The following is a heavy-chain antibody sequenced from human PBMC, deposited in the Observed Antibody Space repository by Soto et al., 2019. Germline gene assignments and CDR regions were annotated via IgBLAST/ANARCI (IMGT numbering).Heavy chain of an antibody. CDR2: RYYSEST. CDR3: ARTKCSGGSCYSWSIDY. V-gene: IGHV4-31*03. J-gene: IGHJ4*02. CDR1: GGSITTGGYY. Sequence: SETLSLTCTVSGGSITTGGYYWSWIRQLPGKGLEWIGHRYYSESTYYNPSLKSRVSISLDTSKNQFSLKLSFVTAADTAMYYCARTKCSGGSCYSWSIDYWGQGTPVTVSS. D-gene: IGHD2-15*01.